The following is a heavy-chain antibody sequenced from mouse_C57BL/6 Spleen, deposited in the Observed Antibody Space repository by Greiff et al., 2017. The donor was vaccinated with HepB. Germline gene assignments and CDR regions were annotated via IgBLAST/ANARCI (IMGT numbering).Heavy chain of an antibody. Sequence: QVQLKQSGPGLVQPSQSLSITCTVSGFSLTSYGVHWVRQSPGKGLEWLGVIWSGGSTDYNAAFISRLSISKDNSKSQVFFKMNSLQADDTAIYYCARKTGLRRGYFDVWGTGTTVTVSS. CDR1: GFSLTSYG. CDR2: IWSGGST. J-gene: IGHJ1*03. D-gene: IGHD2-4*01. CDR3: ARKTGLRRGYFDV. V-gene: IGHV2-2*01.